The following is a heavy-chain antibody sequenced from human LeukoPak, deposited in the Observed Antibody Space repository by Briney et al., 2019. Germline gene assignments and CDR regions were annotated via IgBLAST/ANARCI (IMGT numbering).Heavy chain of an antibody. CDR2: IIPIFGTA. V-gene: IGHV1-69*13. CDR1: GGTFSSYD. CDR3: ARGRSPDYFDY. D-gene: IGHD1-14*01. J-gene: IGHJ4*02. Sequence: SVKVYCKASGGTFSSYDISWVGQAPGQGLEWMGGIIPIFGTANYAQKFQGRVTITADESTSTAYMELSSLRSEDTAVYYCARGRSPDYFDYWGQGTLVTVSS.